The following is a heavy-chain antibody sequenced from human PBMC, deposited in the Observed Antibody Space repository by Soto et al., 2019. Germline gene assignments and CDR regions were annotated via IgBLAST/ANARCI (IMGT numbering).Heavy chain of an antibody. CDR3: ARSVIGRFLEWLSPNWFDP. CDR2: INHSGST. Sequence: PSETLSLTCAVYGGSFSGYYCSWIRQPPGKGLEWIGEINHSGSTNYNPSLKSRVTISVDTSKNQFSLKLSSVTAADTAVYYCARSVIGRFLEWLSPNWFDPWGQGTLVTVSS. D-gene: IGHD3-3*01. CDR1: GGSFSGYY. V-gene: IGHV4-34*01. J-gene: IGHJ5*02.